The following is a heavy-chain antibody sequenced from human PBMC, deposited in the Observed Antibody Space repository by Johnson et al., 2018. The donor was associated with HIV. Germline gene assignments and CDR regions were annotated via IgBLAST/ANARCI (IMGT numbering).Heavy chain of an antibody. Sequence: VQVVESGGGVVQPGGSLRLSCAASGSNFDDYGMSWVRQAPGKGLEWVYGINWNGGRTGYADSVKGRFTMPRDNAKKSLYLQMNSLSFEDTALYYCARAPHYYDTSGYFSAAFDMWGQGTMVTVSS. CDR1: GSNFDDYG. CDR3: ARAPHYYDTSGYFSAAFDM. D-gene: IGHD3-22*01. V-gene: IGHV3-20*04. J-gene: IGHJ3*02. CDR2: INWNGGRT.